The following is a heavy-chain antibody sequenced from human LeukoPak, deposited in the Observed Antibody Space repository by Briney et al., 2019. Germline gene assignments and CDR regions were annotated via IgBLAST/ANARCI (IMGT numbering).Heavy chain of an antibody. CDR3: APRASYYYDSSPFDY. CDR1: GFTFSSYG. V-gene: IGHV3-30*02. CDR2: IRYDGSNK. Sequence: GGSLRLSCAASGFTFSSYGMHWVRQAPGKGLEWVAFIRYDGSNKYYADSVKGRFTISRDNSKNTLYLQMNSLRAEDTAVYYCAPRASYYYDSSPFDYWGQGTLVTVSS. J-gene: IGHJ4*02. D-gene: IGHD3-22*01.